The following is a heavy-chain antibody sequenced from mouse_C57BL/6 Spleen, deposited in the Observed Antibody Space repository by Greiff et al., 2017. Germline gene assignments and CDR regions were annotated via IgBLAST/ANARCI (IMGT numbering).Heavy chain of an antibody. CDR1: GFTFSDYY. CDR2: ISNGGGST. J-gene: IGHJ2*01. CDR3: ARQGGYGHFDY. V-gene: IGHV5-12*01. Sequence: EVKLMESGGGLVQPGGSLKLSCAASGFTFSDYYMYWVRQTPEKRLEWVAYISNGGGSTYYPDTVKGRFTISRDNAKNTLYLQMSRLKSEDTAMYYCARQGGYGHFDYWGQGTTLTVSS. D-gene: IGHD1-1*02.